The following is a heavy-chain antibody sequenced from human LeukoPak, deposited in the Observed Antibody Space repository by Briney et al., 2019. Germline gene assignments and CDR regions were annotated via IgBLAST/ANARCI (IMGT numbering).Heavy chain of an antibody. Sequence: RGGSVRLFCGACGFIFRHSGMHCARQASAKGREGLALIWYEGSHTVYADSVTGRFTISRDNSKNTVYLQMHSLRAEDTAVYYCARDYGPNGVTTVATPGAFDLWGQGTMVTVSS. J-gene: IGHJ3*01. CDR2: IWYEGSHT. CDR1: GFIFRHSG. V-gene: IGHV3-33*01. CDR3: ARDYGPNGVTTVATPGAFDL. D-gene: IGHD4-17*01.